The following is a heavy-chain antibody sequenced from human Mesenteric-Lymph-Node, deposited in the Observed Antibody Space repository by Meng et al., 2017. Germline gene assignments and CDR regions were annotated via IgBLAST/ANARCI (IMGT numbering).Heavy chain of an antibody. V-gene: IGHV4-30-4*01. CDR1: GGSISSGDYY. CDR3: LRGSGGSV. D-gene: IGHD3-10*01. Sequence: QVRLQESRPGLVQPSHTLALTCTVSGGSISSGDYYWSWIRQPPGKGLEWIGYISYSGSTYYNPSPKSRVTISVDKSKNQFSLKLTSVTAADTAVYHCLRGSGGSVWGQGTLVTVSS. J-gene: IGHJ1*01. CDR2: ISYSGST.